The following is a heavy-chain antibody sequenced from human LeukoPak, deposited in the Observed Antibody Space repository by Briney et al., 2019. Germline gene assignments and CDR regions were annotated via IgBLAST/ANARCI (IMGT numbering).Heavy chain of an antibody. J-gene: IGHJ4*02. V-gene: IGHV1-69*05. CDR3: ATRLVGATNYFDY. D-gene: IGHD1-26*01. Sequence: SMKVSCKASGGTFSSYAISWVRQAPGQGLEWMGGIIPIFGTANYAQKFQGRVTITTDESTSTAYMELSSLRSEDTAVYYCATRLVGATNYFDYWGQGTLVTVSS. CDR2: IIPIFGTA. CDR1: GGTFSSYA.